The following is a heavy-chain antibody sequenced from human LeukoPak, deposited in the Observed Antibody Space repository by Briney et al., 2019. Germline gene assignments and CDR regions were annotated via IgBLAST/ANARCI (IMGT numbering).Heavy chain of an antibody. D-gene: IGHD3-22*01. Sequence: NSSETLSLTCTVSGDSISSGDYYWSWIRQPAGKGLEWIGRISSSGSTNYNPSLESRVTISVDTSKNQFSLKLSSVTAADTAVYFCARGPYSYDSSGAFDIWGQGTMVTVSS. CDR3: ARGPYSYDSSGAFDI. J-gene: IGHJ3*02. CDR2: ISSSGST. V-gene: IGHV4-61*02. CDR1: GDSISSGDYY.